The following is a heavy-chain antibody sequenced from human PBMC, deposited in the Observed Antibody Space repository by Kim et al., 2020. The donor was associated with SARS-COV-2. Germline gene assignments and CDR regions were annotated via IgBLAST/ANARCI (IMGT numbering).Heavy chain of an antibody. V-gene: IGHV3-74*01. J-gene: IGHJ5*02. Sequence: GGSLRLSCEASGFTFSNYWMNWVRQGPGKGLVWVSRINSEGGDTHYADSVKGRFTISRDNAENTLHLQLISLGVEDTAIYYCARGTFQQGFDPWGQGTLVTVSS. CDR2: INSEGGDT. CDR3: ARGTFQQGFDP. CDR1: GFTFSNYW.